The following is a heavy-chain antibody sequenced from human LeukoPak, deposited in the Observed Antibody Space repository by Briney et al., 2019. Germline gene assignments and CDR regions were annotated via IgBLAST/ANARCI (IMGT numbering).Heavy chain of an antibody. CDR3: ARHAAVADPNWFDP. V-gene: IGHV4-39*01. J-gene: IGHJ5*02. CDR1: GGSLSSSGYY. CDR2: IYYSGSA. Sequence: SETLSLTCTVSGGSLSSSGYYWGWIRQPPGKGLEWIGSIYYSGSAYYNPSLRSRVTISVDTSKNQFSLKLSSVTAADTAVYYCARHAAVADPNWFDPWGQGTLVTVSS. D-gene: IGHD6-19*01.